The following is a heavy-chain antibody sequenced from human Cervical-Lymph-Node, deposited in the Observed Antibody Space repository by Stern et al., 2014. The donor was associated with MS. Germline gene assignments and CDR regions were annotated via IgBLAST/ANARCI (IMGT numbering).Heavy chain of an antibody. CDR3: AKDISSGRWEAQYYYGMDV. V-gene: IGHV3-9*01. D-gene: IGHD6-19*01. CDR2: ISWNSGRK. CDR1: RFNFDDYA. J-gene: IGHJ6*02. Sequence: EVQLVESGGGLVQPGRSLRLSCAGSRFNFDDYAMHWVRQAPGRGLEWVSSISWNSGRKEYADSVKGRFTISRDNAKNSLYLQMDSLRVEDTAIYYCAKDISSGRWEAQYYYGMDVWGQGTTVTVSS.